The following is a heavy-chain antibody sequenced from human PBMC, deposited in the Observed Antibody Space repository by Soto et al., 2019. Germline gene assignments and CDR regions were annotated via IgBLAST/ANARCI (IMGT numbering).Heavy chain of an antibody. V-gene: IGHV3-23*01. CDR3: AKRRGAGGNFDY. D-gene: IGHD1-26*01. Sequence: GGSLGLSCAASGFTFSSYAMGWVRQGPGKGLEWVAVVSIGGSTHYADSVRGRFTISRDNSKNTLSLQMNSLTAEDTAVYFCAKRRGAGGNFDYWGQGALVTVSS. CDR2: VSIGGST. J-gene: IGHJ4*02. CDR1: GFTFSSYA.